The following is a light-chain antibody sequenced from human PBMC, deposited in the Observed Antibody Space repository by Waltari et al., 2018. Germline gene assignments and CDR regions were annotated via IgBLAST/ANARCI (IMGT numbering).Light chain of an antibody. J-gene: IGKJ1*01. Sequence: DIQMTQSPSSLSASVGDTVTITCRASQSVDTYLAWYQQRPGKAPALLISAVSDLQSGVPSRFSGSGYGTHFTLNINSLQPEDFATYYCQQGKTFPWTFGQGTKVEI. CDR3: QQGKTFPWT. V-gene: IGKV1-12*01. CDR2: AVS. CDR1: QSVDTY.